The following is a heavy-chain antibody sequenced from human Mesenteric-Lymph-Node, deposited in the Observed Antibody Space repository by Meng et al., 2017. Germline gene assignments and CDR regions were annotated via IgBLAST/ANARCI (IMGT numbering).Heavy chain of an antibody. CDR3: ARTLFSSTYYFDY. CDR1: GGSISSRSNY. J-gene: IGHJ4*02. D-gene: IGHD6-13*01. Sequence: SETLSLTCTVSGGSISSRSNYWGWIRQPPGKGLEWIGSIFYSGSTYSNPSLKSRVTMSVDTSKNQFSLKLSSVTAADTAVYYCARTLFSSTYYFDYWGQGTLVTVSS. CDR2: IFYSGST. V-gene: IGHV4-39*07.